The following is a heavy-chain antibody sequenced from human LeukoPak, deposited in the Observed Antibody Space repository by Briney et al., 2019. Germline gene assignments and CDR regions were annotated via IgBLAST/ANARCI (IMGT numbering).Heavy chain of an antibody. CDR1: GFTFNIYA. CDR2: ISGSGGST. V-gene: IGHV3-23*01. Sequence: GSLRLSCAASGFTFNIYAMSWVRQAPGKGLEWVAGISGSGGSTGYADSVKGRFTISRDNSKNTLYLHMNSLRAEDTAVYYCAKDRRIATAYLFDYWGQGTLVSVSS. D-gene: IGHD6-13*01. J-gene: IGHJ4*02. CDR3: AKDRRIATAYLFDY.